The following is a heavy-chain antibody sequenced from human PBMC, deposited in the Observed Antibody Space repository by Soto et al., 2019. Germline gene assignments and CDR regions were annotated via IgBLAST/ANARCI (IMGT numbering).Heavy chain of an antibody. J-gene: IGHJ4*02. Sequence: PGGSLRLSCAASGFSLSDYYMGWVRQAPGKGLEWVGRTRNKANSYTTVYAASVTGRFTISRDDSKNSLYLQLTSLKTEDTAVYYCARGRNSFDRWGPGTLVTVSS. CDR3: ARGRNSFDR. CDR1: GFSLSDYY. V-gene: IGHV3-72*01. CDR2: TRNKANSYTT.